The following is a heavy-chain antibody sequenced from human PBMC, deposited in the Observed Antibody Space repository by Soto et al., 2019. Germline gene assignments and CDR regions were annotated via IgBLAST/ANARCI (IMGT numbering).Heavy chain of an antibody. D-gene: IGHD3-9*01. V-gene: IGHV4-31*03. Sequence: QVQLQESGPGLVKPSQTLSLTCTVSGGSISSGGYSWTWIRQHPGKGLEWIGYIYYSGSTYYKPSLKSRVTISVDTSKNQLSLKLTSVTAADRTVYLCAGPLTWHPGPFHIWGQGTTVTVSS. J-gene: IGHJ3*02. CDR2: IYYSGST. CDR3: AGPLTWHPGPFHI. CDR1: GGSISSGGYS.